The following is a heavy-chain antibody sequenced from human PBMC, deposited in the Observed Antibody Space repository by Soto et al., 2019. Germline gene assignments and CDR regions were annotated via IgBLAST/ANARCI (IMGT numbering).Heavy chain of an antibody. J-gene: IGHJ4*02. CDR2: FDPEEGET. CDR1: GDAVTELA. D-gene: IGHD3-10*01. V-gene: IGHV1-24*01. CDR3: VTINQGAQPYFDD. Sequence: QVQLIQSGADVKKPGASVKVSCKVSGDAVTELAINWVRQPPGKGLEWMGGFDPEEGETIFAQRFQGRVIMTEDTSTNTAYLELRSLRSEDTAVYFCVTINQGAQPYFDDWGQGTLVSVSS.